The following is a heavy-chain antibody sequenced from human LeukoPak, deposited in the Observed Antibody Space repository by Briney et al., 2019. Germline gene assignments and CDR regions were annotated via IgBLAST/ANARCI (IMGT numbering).Heavy chain of an antibody. Sequence: GASVKVSCKASGYTFTSYYMHWVRQAPGQGLEWMGIINPSGGSTSYAQKFQGRVTMTRDTSTSTVYMELSSLRSEDTAVYYCAKLVGSSSWIPLLDHWGQGTLVTVSS. CDR2: INPSGGST. D-gene: IGHD6-13*01. J-gene: IGHJ4*02. CDR3: AKLVGSSSWIPLLDH. CDR1: GYTFTSYY. V-gene: IGHV1-46*01.